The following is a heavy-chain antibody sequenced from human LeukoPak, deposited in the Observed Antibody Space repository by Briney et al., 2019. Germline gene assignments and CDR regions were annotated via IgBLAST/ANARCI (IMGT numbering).Heavy chain of an antibody. V-gene: IGHV3-23*01. CDR2: INDNGSTR. Sequence: GGSLRLSCAASGFAFGSYGMSWVRQAPGEGLEWVSGINDNGSTRFYAASVKGRFTSSRDNPKNTLYLQMNGLRVEDTAVYYCAKDMQTWPRFPDYWGQGTLVTVSS. CDR1: GFAFGSYG. D-gene: IGHD5-12*01. J-gene: IGHJ4*02. CDR3: AKDMQTWPRFPDY.